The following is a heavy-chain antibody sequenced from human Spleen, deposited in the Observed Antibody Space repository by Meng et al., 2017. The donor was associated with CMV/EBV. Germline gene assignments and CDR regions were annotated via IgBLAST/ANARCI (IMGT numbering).Heavy chain of an antibody. J-gene: IGHJ3*02. V-gene: IGHV3-48*03. D-gene: IGHD3-10*01. CDR1: GFTFSSYE. Sequence: GESLKISCAASGFTFSSYEMNWVRQAPGKGLEWVSYISNSGSAKYYADSLRGRFTISRDNAKNSLYLQMNSLRVEDTAVYYCVRGGGAFDMWGQGTTVTVSS. CDR2: ISNSGSAK. CDR3: VRGGGAFDM.